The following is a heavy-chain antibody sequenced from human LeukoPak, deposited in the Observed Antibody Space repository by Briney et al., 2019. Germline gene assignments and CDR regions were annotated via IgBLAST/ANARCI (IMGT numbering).Heavy chain of an antibody. CDR2: ISGSGGST. CDR1: GFSFSSYG. D-gene: IGHD6-19*01. Sequence: TGGSLRLSCAASGFSFSSYGMSWVRQAPGKGLEWVSSISGSGGSTYYADSVKGRFTISRDNYKNTLYLQMNSLTAEDTAVYYCAKASGSGWSDHWGQGTLVTVSS. V-gene: IGHV3-23*01. CDR3: AKASGSGWSDH. J-gene: IGHJ5*02.